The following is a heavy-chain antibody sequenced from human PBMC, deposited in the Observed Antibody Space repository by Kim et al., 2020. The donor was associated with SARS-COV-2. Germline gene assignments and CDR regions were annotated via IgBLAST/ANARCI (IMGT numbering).Heavy chain of an antibody. J-gene: IGHJ6*02. Sequence: ASVKVSCKASGYTFTSYGINWVRQAPGQGLEWMGWISAYNGNTNYAQKLQGRVTMTTDTSTSTAYMELRSLRSDDTAVYYCAREWSTGGLYRMNYYGMDVWGQGTTVTVSS. CDR1: GYTFTSYG. V-gene: IGHV1-18*01. CDR3: AREWSTGGLYRMNYYGMDV. D-gene: IGHD2-8*02. CDR2: ISAYNGNT.